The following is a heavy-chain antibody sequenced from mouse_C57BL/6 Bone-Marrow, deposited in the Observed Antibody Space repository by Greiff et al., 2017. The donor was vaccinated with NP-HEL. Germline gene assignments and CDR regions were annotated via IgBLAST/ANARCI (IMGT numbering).Heavy chain of an antibody. J-gene: IGHJ4*01. CDR2: INPSNGGT. CDR3: ARGDYDYDWAMDD. V-gene: IGHV1-53*01. Sequence: VQLQQPGTELVKPGASVKLSCKASGYTFTSYWMHWVKQRPGQGLEWIGNINPSNGGTNYNEKFKSKATLTVDKSSSTAYMQLSSLTYEDSAVYYWARGDYDYDWAMDDWGQGTSVTVSS. CDR1: GYTFTSYW. D-gene: IGHD2-4*01.